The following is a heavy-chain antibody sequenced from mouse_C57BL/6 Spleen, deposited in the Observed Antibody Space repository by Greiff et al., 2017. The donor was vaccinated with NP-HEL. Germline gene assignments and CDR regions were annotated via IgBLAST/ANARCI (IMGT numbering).Heavy chain of an antibody. Sequence: EVKVVESGAELVKPGASVKLSCTASGFNIKDYYMHWVKQRTEQGLEWIGRIDPEDGETKYAPKFQGKATITADTSSNTAYLQLSSLTSEDTAVYYCAGGAAQALFAYWGQGTLVTVSA. CDR1: GFNIKDYY. D-gene: IGHD3-2*02. J-gene: IGHJ3*01. CDR2: IDPEDGET. CDR3: AGGAAQALFAY. V-gene: IGHV14-2*01.